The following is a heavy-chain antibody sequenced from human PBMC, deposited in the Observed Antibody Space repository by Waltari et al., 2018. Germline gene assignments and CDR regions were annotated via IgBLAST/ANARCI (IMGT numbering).Heavy chain of an antibody. CDR2: IEPGDAGT. D-gene: IGHD6-19*01. Sequence: EVQLVQSGAEVKKPGESLKISCKGSGYSFTSYWIGWVRQLPGKGLGRMGMIEPGDAGTGYSPSIQGQVTITAEKSIRTDYLKWSSLKASDSAMYYCARGSDIAVAGTNWFDPWGQGTLVTVSS. J-gene: IGHJ5*02. CDR1: GYSFTSYW. CDR3: ARGSDIAVAGTNWFDP. V-gene: IGHV5-51*01.